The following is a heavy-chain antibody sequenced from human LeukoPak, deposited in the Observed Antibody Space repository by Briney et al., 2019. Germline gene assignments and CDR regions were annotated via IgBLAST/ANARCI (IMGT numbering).Heavy chain of an antibody. V-gene: IGHV3-23*01. CDR3: AKSRSGSANWALRIFDN. J-gene: IGHJ4*02. D-gene: IGHD3-10*01. Sequence: TGGSLRLSCIASGFTFSDACMSWVRQAPGRGLEWVSSISPGGGTTYYADSVKGRFTISRDNSKNTLYVEMNSLRAEDTAIYYCAKSRSGSANWALRIFDNWGQGTLVSVSS. CDR1: GFTFSDAC. CDR2: ISPGGGTT.